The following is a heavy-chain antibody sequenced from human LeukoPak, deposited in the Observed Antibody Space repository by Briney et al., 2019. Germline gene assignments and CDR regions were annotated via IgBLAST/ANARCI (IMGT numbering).Heavy chain of an antibody. J-gene: IGHJ4*02. CDR3: ARDCSSTSCFYVFDY. V-gene: IGHV1-18*01. D-gene: IGHD2-2*01. Sequence: GASVKVSCKASGYTFTSYGISWVRQAPGQGLEWMGWISAYNGNTNYAQKRQGRVTMTTDTSTSTAYMELRSLRSDDTAVYYCARDCSSTSCFYVFDYWGQGTLVTVSS. CDR1: GYTFTSYG. CDR2: ISAYNGNT.